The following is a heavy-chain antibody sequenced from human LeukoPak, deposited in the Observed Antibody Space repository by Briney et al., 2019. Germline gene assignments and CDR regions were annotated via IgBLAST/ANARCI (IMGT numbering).Heavy chain of an antibody. D-gene: IGHD3-9*01. CDR3: ASAGPLRYFDWSPGI. V-gene: IGHV3-7*01. CDR2: IKQDGSER. Sequence: GGSLRLSCEASGFIFSGYWMTWVRQAPGKGLEWVANIKQDGSERYYVDSVKGRFTISRDNAKSSLYLQMNSLRAEDTAVYYCASAGPLRYFDWSPGIWGQGTLVTVSS. CDR1: GFIFSGYW. J-gene: IGHJ4*02.